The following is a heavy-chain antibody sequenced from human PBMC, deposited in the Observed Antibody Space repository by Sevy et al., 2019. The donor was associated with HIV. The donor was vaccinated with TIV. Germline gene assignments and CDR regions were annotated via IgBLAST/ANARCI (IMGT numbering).Heavy chain of an antibody. CDR3: AKDYERRFSTSSGDFDY. CDR1: GFSFSDYG. CDR2: IRYDGSNK. Sequence: GGSLRLSCAASGFSFSDYGMHWVRQAPGKGLEWVTLIRYDGSNKYYADSVKGRFTISRDNSKNTLYLQMNSLRAEDTAVYYCAKDYERRFSTSSGDFDYWGQGTLVTVSS. J-gene: IGHJ4*02. D-gene: IGHD6-6*01. V-gene: IGHV3-30*02.